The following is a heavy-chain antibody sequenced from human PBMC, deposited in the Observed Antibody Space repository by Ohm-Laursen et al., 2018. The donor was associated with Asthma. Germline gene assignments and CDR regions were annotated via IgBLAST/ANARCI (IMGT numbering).Heavy chain of an antibody. J-gene: IGHJ5*02. V-gene: IGHV3-21*01. CDR3: ARAGVTFWRNVNWFDP. CDR2: ITDTSRYI. Sequence: GSLRLSCTASGFTFSHYNMNWVRQAPGKGLEWVSSITDTSRYIKYADSVKGRFTISRDNAKNSLYLQMNSLRAEDTAVYYCARAGVTFWRNVNWFDPWGQGTLVTVSS. CDR1: GFTFSHYN. D-gene: IGHD3-3*01.